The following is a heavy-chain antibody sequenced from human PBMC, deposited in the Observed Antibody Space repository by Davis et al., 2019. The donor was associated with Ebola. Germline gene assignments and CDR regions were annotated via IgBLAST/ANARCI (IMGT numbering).Heavy chain of an antibody. D-gene: IGHD7-27*01. J-gene: IGHJ5*02. Sequence: WIGEINHSGSTNYNPSLKSRVTISVDTSKNQFSLKLSSVTAADTAVYYCARHLGWFDPWGQGTLVTVSS. CDR3: ARHLGWFDP. CDR2: INHSGST. V-gene: IGHV4-34*01.